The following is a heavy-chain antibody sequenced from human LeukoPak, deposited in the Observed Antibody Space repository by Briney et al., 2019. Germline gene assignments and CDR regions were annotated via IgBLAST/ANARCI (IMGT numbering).Heavy chain of an antibody. CDR2: ISYDGSNK. V-gene: IGHV3-30*18. Sequence: PGGSLRLSCAASGFTFSSYYMTWVRQAPGKGLEWVAVISYDGSNKYYADSVKGRFTISRDNSKNTLYLQMNSLRAEDTAVYYCAKDLRVVTGGFDYWGQGTLVTVSS. CDR3: AKDLRVVTGGFDY. J-gene: IGHJ4*02. CDR1: GFTFSSYY. D-gene: IGHD4-23*01.